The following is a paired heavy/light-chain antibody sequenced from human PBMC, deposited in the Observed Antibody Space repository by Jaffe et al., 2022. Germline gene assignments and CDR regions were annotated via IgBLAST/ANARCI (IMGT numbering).Heavy chain of an antibody. V-gene: IGHV4-34*01. CDR1: GGSFSGYY. J-gene: IGHJ4*02. Sequence: QVQLQQWGAGLLKPSETLSLTCAVYGGSFSGYYWSWIRQPPGKGLEWIGEINHSGSTNYNPSLKSRVTISVDTSKNQFSLKLSSVTAADTAVYYCARRARDSSGWYVVPTAGYYFDYWGQGTLVTVSS. CDR2: INHSGST. D-gene: IGHD6-19*01. CDR3: ARRARDSSGWYVVPTAGYYFDY.
Light chain of an antibody. CDR3: NSRDSSGNHQSV. CDR2: GKN. V-gene: IGLV3-19*01. Sequence: SSELTQDPAVSVALGQTVRITCQGDSLRSYYASWYQQKPGQAPVLVIYGKNNRPSGIPDRFSGSSSGNTASLTITGAQAEDEADYYCNSRDSSGNHQSVFGGGTKLTVL. CDR1: SLRSYY. J-gene: IGLJ3*02.